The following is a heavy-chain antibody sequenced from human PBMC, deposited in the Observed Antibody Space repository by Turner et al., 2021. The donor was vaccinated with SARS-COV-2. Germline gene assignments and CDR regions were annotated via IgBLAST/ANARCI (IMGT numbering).Heavy chain of an antibody. CDR2: IYYSGST. J-gene: IGHJ3*02. CDR3: AGQSEWERLGVLDAFDI. D-gene: IGHD1-26*01. V-gene: IGHV4-39*01. CDR1: GGSISSSSYY. Sequence: QLLLQESAPGLLKPSETLSPPCTVAGGSISSSSYYWGWIRQPPGKGLEWIGSIYYSGSTYYNASLKSRVTISGDTSKNQFSLKLSSVTAADTAVYYCAGQSEWERLGVLDAFDIWGQGTMVTVSS.